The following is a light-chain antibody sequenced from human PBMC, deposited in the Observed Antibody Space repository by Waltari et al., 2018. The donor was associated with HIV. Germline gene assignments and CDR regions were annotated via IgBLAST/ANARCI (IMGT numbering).Light chain of an antibody. Sequence: EIVMTQSPATLSVSPGERVTLSCRASQNVITNLAWYQQKPGQAPRLLIYGASTRATGIPARFSGGGSGTDFTLTISSLQSEDFTFYYCQQYNKWPRTFGQATKVEVK. CDR1: QNVITN. V-gene: IGKV3-15*01. CDR3: QQYNKWPRT. J-gene: IGKJ1*01. CDR2: GAS.